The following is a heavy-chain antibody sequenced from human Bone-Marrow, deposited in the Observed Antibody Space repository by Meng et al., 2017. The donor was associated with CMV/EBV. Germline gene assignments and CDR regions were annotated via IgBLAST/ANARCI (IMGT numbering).Heavy chain of an antibody. D-gene: IGHD2-15*01. J-gene: IGHJ3*02. CDR3: ARELSDRGDDAFDI. Sequence: SETLSLTRTVSGGSISSYYWSWIRQPPGKGLEWIGYIYYSGSTNYNPSLKSRVTISVDTSKNQFSLKLSPVTAADTAVYYCARELSDRGDDAFDIWGQGTMVTVSS. CDR1: GGSISSYY. V-gene: IGHV4-59*01. CDR2: IYYSGST.